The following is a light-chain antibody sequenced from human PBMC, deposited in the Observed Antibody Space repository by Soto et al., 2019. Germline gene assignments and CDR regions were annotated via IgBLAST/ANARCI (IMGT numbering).Light chain of an antibody. CDR3: AAWDDSLNGVV. CDR2: EGT. CDR1: SSDVGTYDL. Sequence: QSVLTQPASVSGSPGQSVTISCTGSSSDVGTYDLVSWYQQHPGKAPKILIYEGTKRPSGVPDRFSGSKSGTSASLAISGLQSEDEADYYCAAWDDSLNGVVFGGGTKLTVL. V-gene: IGLV2-14*02. J-gene: IGLJ2*01.